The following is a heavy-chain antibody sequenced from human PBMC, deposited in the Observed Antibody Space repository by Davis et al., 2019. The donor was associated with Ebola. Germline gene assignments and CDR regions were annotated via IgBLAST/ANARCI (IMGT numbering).Heavy chain of an antibody. CDR2: INHSGST. D-gene: IGHD3-16*01. J-gene: IGHJ4*02. CDR1: GGSFSGYY. V-gene: IGHV4-34*01. CDR3: ARERGEYYFDY. Sequence: MPGGSLRLSCAVYGGSFSGYYWSWIRQPPGKGLEWIGEINHSGSTNYNPSLKSRVTISVDTSKNQFSLKLSSVTAADTAVYYCARERGEYYFDYWGQGTLVTVSS.